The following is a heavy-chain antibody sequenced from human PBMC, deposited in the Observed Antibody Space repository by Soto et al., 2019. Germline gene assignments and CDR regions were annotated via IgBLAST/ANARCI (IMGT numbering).Heavy chain of an antibody. Sequence: PGGSLRLSCAASGFTFSSYWMHWVRQAPGKGLVWVSRINSDGSSTSYADSVKGRFTISRDNAKNTLYLQMNSLRAEDTAVYYCARVYGPAYCSGGSCYSGWVATDPYYYYYGMYVWGQGTTVTVSS. CDR1: GFTFSSYW. D-gene: IGHD2-15*01. J-gene: IGHJ6*02. V-gene: IGHV3-74*01. CDR3: ARVYGPAYCSGGSCYSGWVATDPYYYYYGMYV. CDR2: INSDGSST.